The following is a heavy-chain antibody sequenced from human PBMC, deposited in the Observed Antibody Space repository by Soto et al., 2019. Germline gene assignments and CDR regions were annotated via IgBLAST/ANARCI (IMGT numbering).Heavy chain of an antibody. CDR3: EKDQGFGGTIYYFDY. J-gene: IGHJ4*02. V-gene: IGHV3-30*18. CDR1: GFTFSSYG. Sequence: PGGSLRLSCAASGFTFSSYGMHWVRQAPGKGLEWVAVISYDGSNKYYADSVKGRFTISRDNSKNTLYLQMNSLRAEDTAVYYCEKDQGFGGTIYYFDYWGQGTLVTVSS. D-gene: IGHD2-15*01. CDR2: ISYDGSNK.